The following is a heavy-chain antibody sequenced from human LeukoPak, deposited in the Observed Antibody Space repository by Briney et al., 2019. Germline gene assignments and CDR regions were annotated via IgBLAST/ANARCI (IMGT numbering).Heavy chain of an antibody. J-gene: IGHJ4*02. CDR2: INHSGST. D-gene: IGHD6-13*01. V-gene: IGHV4-34*01. CDR3: ARRGRYSSSWYSD. CDR1: GGSFGGYY. Sequence: PSETLSLTCAVYGGSFGGYYWSWIRQPPGKGLEWIGEINHSGSTNYNPSLKSRVTISVDTSKNQFSLKLSSVTAADTAVYYCARRGRYSSSWYSDWGQGTLVTVSS.